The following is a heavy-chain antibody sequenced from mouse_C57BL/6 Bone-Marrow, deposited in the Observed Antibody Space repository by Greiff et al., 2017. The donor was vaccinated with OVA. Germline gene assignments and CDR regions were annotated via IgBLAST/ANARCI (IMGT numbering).Heavy chain of an antibody. CDR1: GYTFTSYW. Sequence: QVQLQQPGAELVKPRASVKLSCKASGYTFTSYWMHWVQQRPGQGLEWIGMIHPNSGSTNYNEKFKSKATLTVDKSSSTAYMQLSSLTSEDSAVXCGASNYVRSYWYYDVRGTGTTVTVSA. V-gene: IGHV1-64*01. CDR2: IHPNSGST. D-gene: IGHD1-1*01. J-gene: IGHJ1*03. CDR3: ASNYVRSYWYYDV.